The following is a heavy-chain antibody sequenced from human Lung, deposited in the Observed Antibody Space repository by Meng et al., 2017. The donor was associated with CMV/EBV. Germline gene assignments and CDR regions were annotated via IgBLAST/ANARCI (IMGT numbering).Heavy chain of an antibody. CDR1: GYTFTGYY. Sequence: ASVKVSCKASGYTFTGYYMHWVRQAPGQGLEWMGWINPNSGGTNYAQKFQGRVTMTRDTSISTAYMELGRLRPDGAAVYYCARVECSSTSCYLLDGWFDPWGRGTXVTVYS. CDR2: INPNSGGT. CDR3: ARVECSSTSCYLLDGWFDP. D-gene: IGHD2-2*01. V-gene: IGHV1-2*02. J-gene: IGHJ5*02.